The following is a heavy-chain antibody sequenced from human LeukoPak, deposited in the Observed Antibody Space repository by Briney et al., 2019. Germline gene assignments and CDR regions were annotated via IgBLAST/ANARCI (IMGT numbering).Heavy chain of an antibody. J-gene: IGHJ4*02. CDR2: IYTSGST. Sequence: PSETLSPTCTVSGGSISSYYWSWIRQPAGKGLQWIGRIYTSGSTNYNPSLKSRVTISVDKSKNQFSLKLSSVTAADTAVYYCARYPPGFYDSSGYYPIDYWGQGTLVTVSS. D-gene: IGHD3-22*01. V-gene: IGHV4-4*07. CDR1: GGSISSYY. CDR3: ARYPPGFYDSSGYYPIDY.